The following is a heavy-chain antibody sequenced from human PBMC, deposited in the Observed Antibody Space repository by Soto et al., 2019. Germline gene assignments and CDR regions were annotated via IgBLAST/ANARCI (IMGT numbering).Heavy chain of an antibody. CDR1: GYNFAGYW. V-gene: IGHV5-51*01. CDR2: IYPSDSDT. D-gene: IGHD3-3*01. Sequence: PGESLKISCKGSGYNFAGYWIAWVRQMPGKGLELMGIIYPSDSDTRYRPSFQGQVTISADKSISSAYLQWSSLRASDTAMYYCARGGVSTRTFDYWGQGTPVTVSA. J-gene: IGHJ4*02. CDR3: ARGGVSTRTFDY.